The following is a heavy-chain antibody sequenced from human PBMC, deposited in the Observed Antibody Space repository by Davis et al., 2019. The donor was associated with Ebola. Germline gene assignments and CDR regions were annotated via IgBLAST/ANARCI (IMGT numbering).Heavy chain of an antibody. J-gene: IGHJ4*02. V-gene: IGHV3-53*01. CDR2: IYSGGST. CDR1: GFTVSSNY. CDR3: ARGPSVAGFNYFDY. D-gene: IGHD6-19*01. Sequence: GGSLRLSCAASGFTVSSNYMSWVRQAPGKGLEWVSVIYSGGSTYYADSVKGRFTISRDNSKNTLYLQMNSLRAEDTAVYYCARGPSVAGFNYFDYWGQGTLVTVSS.